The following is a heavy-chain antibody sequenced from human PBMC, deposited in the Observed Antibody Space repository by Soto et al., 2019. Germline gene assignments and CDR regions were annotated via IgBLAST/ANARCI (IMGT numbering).Heavy chain of an antibody. Sequence: ASVKVSCKASGYTFFSYGITWVRQAPGQGLEWMGWVSGYNGHTNYAQKFQGRVTMTRDISTTTAYMELRNLRSDDTAVYYCARLVGPTSSDNRFDPWGQGTLVTVSS. CDR2: VSGYNGHT. J-gene: IGHJ5*02. V-gene: IGHV1-18*01. D-gene: IGHD1-26*01. CDR1: GYTFFSYG. CDR3: ARLVGPTSSDNRFDP.